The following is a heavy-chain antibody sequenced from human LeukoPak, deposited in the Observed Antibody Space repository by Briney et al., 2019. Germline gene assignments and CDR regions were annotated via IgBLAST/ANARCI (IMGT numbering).Heavy chain of an antibody. CDR3: ARVADKYYYYMDV. CDR2: ISSSGSTI. D-gene: IGHD6-19*01. J-gene: IGHJ6*03. CDR1: GFTFSDYY. Sequence: GGSLRLSCAASGFTFSDYYMSWIRQAPGKGLEWVSYISSSGSTIYYADSVKGRFTISRDNAKNSLYLQMNSLRAEDPAVYYCARVADKYYYYMDVWGKGTTVTVSS. V-gene: IGHV3-11*04.